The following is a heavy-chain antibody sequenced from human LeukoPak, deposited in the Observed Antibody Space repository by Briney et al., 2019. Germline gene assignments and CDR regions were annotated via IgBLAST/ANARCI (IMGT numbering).Heavy chain of an antibody. V-gene: IGHV4-30-2*01. J-gene: IGHJ4*02. CDR3: ARLSRGSGLFDY. CDR2: IYHSGST. CDR1: GGSISSGGYY. Sequence: SETLSLTCTVSGGSISSGGYYWSWIRQPRGKGLEWIGYIYHSGSTYYNPSLKSRVTISVDRSKNQFSLKLSSVTAADTAVYYCARLSRGSGLFDYWGQGTLVTVSS. D-gene: IGHD3-10*01.